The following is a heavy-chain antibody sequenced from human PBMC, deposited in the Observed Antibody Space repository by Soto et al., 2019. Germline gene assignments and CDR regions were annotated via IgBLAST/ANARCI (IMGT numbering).Heavy chain of an antibody. CDR3: ARDHRWGYEYGDYADS. V-gene: IGHV3-20*04. Sequence: EVQLVESGGGVVRPGGSLRLACVVSGFSLEEYGMSWVRQAPGKGPEWVSGMHRNGNSTGYADAVKGRFTISRDDAKNSLYLQMSRLRAEDTAFYYCARDHRWGYEYGDYADSWGHGTLVTVSS. CDR2: MHRNGNST. D-gene: IGHD4-17*01. CDR1: GFSLEEYG. J-gene: IGHJ5*01.